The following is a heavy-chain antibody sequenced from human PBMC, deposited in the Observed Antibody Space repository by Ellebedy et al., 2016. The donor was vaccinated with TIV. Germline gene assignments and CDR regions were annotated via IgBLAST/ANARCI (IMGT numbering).Heavy chain of an antibody. CDR1: GFTVSSNY. J-gene: IGHJ5*02. CDR2: IYSGGST. D-gene: IGHD3-16*01. Sequence: PGGSLRLSCAASGFTVSSNYMSCVRQAPGKGLEWVSVIYSGGSTYYADSVKGRFTISRDNSKNTLYLQMNRLRAEDTAVYYCAVKARIGGPIDPWGQGTLVTVSS. V-gene: IGHV3-53*01. CDR3: AVKARIGGPIDP.